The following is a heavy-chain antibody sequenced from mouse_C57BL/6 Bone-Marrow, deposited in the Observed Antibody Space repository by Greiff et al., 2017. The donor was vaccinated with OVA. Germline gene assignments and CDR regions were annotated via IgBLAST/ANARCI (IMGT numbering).Heavy chain of an antibody. Sequence: QVQLQQSGAELARPGASVKLSCKASGYTFTSYGISWVKQRTGQGLEWIGEIYPRSGNTYYNEKFKGKATLTAAKSYSTAYMELLSLSSEDAAVYFCANLTTVVSNWGQGTTLTVSS. CDR2: IYPRSGNT. J-gene: IGHJ2*01. D-gene: IGHD1-1*01. CDR1: GYTFTSYG. CDR3: ANLTTVVSN. V-gene: IGHV1-81*01.